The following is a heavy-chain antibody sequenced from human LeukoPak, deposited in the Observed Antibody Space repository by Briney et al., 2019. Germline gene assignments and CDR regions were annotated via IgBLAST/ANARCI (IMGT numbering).Heavy chain of an antibody. Sequence: PGGSLRLSCAASGFTFSSYSMNWVRQAPGKGLEWVSSISSSSSYIYYADSVKGRFTISRDNSKNTLYLQMNSLRAEDTAVYYCAKGVVVAPDVTPFDYWGQGTLVTVSS. V-gene: IGHV3-21*04. D-gene: IGHD2-2*01. CDR3: AKGVVVAPDVTPFDY. CDR1: GFTFSSYS. CDR2: ISSSSSYI. J-gene: IGHJ4*02.